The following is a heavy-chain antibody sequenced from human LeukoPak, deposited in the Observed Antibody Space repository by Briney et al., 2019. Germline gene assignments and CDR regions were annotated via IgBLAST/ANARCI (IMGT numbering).Heavy chain of an antibody. CDR3: ARDPSSTSGYFDY. Sequence: GGSLRLPCAASGFTFSSYWMHWVRQAPGEGLVWVSRVESDGSSTSYADSVKGRFTISRDNAKNTLDLQMNSLRAEDTAVYYCARDPSSTSGYFDYWGQGTLVIVSS. V-gene: IGHV3-74*01. CDR2: VESDGSST. D-gene: IGHD2-2*01. CDR1: GFTFSSYW. J-gene: IGHJ4*02.